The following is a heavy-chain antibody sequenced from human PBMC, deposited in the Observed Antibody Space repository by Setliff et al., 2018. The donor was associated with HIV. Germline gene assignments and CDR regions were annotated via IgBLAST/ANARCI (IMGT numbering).Heavy chain of an antibody. CDR2: IYYSGST. V-gene: IGHV4-39*01. D-gene: IGHD3-22*01. Sequence: SETLSLTCTVSGGSISSSSYYWGWIRQPPGKGLEWIGSIYYSGSTYYNPSLKSRVTISVDTSKNQFSLKLSSVTAADTAVYYCARLGGYYYGDAFDIWGQGTMVTVSS. CDR1: GGSISSSSYY. CDR3: ARLGGYYYGDAFDI. J-gene: IGHJ3*02.